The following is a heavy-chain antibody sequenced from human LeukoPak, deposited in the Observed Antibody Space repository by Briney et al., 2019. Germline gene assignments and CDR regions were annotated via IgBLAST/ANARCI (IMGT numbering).Heavy chain of an antibody. Sequence: GGSLTLSCAASGFTFSSYAMHWVRQAPGQGLDWVAVISYDRSNKYYADSVKGRFTISRDNSKNTLYLQMNSLRAEVTAVYYCARDRSSGDAFDIWGQGTMVTVSS. V-gene: IGHV3-30*04. CDR1: GFTFSSYA. J-gene: IGHJ3*02. CDR3: ARDRSSGDAFDI. CDR2: ISYDRSNK. D-gene: IGHD3-22*01.